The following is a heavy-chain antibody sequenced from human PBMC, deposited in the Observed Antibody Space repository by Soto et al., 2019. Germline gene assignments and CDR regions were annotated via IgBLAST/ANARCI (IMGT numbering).Heavy chain of an antibody. Sequence: ASVKVSCKVSGYTLTELSMHWVRQAPGKGLEWMGGFDPEDGETIYAQKFQGRVTMSEDTSTDTAYMELSSLRSEDTAVYYCATIRPHDYGDSGASYDYWDQGTLVTVSS. CDR3: ATIRPHDYGDSGASYDY. CDR1: GYTLTELS. D-gene: IGHD4-17*01. CDR2: FDPEDGET. J-gene: IGHJ4*02. V-gene: IGHV1-24*01.